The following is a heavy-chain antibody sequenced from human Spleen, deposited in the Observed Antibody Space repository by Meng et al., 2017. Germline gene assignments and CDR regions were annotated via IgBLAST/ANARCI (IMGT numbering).Heavy chain of an antibody. J-gene: IGHJ4*02. Sequence: QLTLKGLAPGLGKPSGTLSLTFVVSGGSVSSIDWWSWVRQPPGKGLEWIGEIYHSGSTNYNPSLKSRVTISVDKSKDQFSLKLSSVTAADTAVYYCARGHYTDITQSLHFDYWGQGTLVTVSS. D-gene: IGHD2-15*01. CDR1: GGSVSSIDW. CDR2: IYHSGST. V-gene: IGHV4-4*02. CDR3: ARGHYTDITQSLHFDY.